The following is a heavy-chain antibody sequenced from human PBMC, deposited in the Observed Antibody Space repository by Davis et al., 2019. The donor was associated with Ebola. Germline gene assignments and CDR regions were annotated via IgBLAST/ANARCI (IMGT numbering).Heavy chain of an antibody. CDR1: GGSFSGYY. V-gene: IGHV4-34*01. J-gene: IGHJ5*02. CDR2: IYHSGST. Sequence: MPSETLSLTCAVYGGSFSGYYWSWIRQPPGKGLEWIGEIYHSGSTNYNPSLKSRVTISVDTSKNQFSLKLSSVTAADTAVYYCARAVGSSTSWFDPWGQGTLVTVSS. D-gene: IGHD2-2*01. CDR3: ARAVGSSTSWFDP.